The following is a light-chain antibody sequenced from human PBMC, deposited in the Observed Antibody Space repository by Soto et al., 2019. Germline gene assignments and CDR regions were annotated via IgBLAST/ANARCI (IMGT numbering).Light chain of an antibody. CDR1: QGIRSD. V-gene: IGKV1-17*01. Sequence: DIQMTQSPSSLSASVGDRVTITCRASQGIRSDLGWYQQKPGKAPKRLIYAASSLQSGVPSRLSRSGSATAFTLTISSLQPEDFATYYCLQYNSYLWTFGQGTKVDIK. J-gene: IGKJ1*01. CDR3: LQYNSYLWT. CDR2: AAS.